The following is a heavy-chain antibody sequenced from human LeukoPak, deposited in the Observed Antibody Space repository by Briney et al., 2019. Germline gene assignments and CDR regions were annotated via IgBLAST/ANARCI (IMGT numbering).Heavy chain of an antibody. V-gene: IGHV1-18*01. J-gene: IGHJ3*02. CDR1: GYTFSIYS. CDR2: ISAYNGDT. CDR3: ARDVDTTRATPAFDI. Sequence: ASGKVSCKASGYTFSIYSVSWLRRAPGQGLEWMGWISAYNGDTNYAQKFQGRVTMTTDTSTNTAYMELKSLRSDDTAVYYCARDVDTTRATPAFDIWGHGTMVIVSS. D-gene: IGHD5-18*01.